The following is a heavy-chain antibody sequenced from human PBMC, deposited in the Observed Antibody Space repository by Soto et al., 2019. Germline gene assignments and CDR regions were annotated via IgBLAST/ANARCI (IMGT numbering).Heavy chain of an antibody. CDR2: ISPDGGTI. D-gene: IGHD3-16*01. Sequence: EVQLVESGGGLVQPGGSLRLSCATSGFTFSTSWMNWVRQAPGKGLVWGSRISPDGGTIAYADSGKGRFTFSRDNAKNEMYLQMNSLRAEDTAVYYCARGVGGMSYFDSWGQGILVTVSS. CDR1: GFTFSTSW. V-gene: IGHV3-74*01. J-gene: IGHJ4*02. CDR3: ARGVGGMSYFDS.